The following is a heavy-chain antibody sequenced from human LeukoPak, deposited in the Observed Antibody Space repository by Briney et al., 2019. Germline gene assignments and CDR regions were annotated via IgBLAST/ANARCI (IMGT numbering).Heavy chain of an antibody. V-gene: IGHV3-48*01. Sequence: GGSLRLSCAASGFTLSSYAMSWVRQAPGKGLEWISYIGIDSGNTKYADSVRGRFTISADKAKNSLYLQMNSLRVEDTAVYYCARDHNYASDNWGQETLVSVAS. CDR3: ARDHNYASDN. CDR1: GFTLSSYA. CDR2: IGIDSGNT. J-gene: IGHJ4*02. D-gene: IGHD1-1*01.